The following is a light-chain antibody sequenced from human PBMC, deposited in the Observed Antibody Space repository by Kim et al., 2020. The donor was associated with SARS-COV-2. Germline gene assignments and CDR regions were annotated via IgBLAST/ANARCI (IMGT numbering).Light chain of an antibody. CDR2: AAS. Sequence: SASVGDRVSITCRASQGIGNDVAWYQQRPGKAPQRLIDAASTLQSRVLTRFGGSGSGTEFTLTISSLQPEDFATYYCLQYNSYPYTFGQGTKLEI. CDR1: QGIGND. J-gene: IGKJ2*01. V-gene: IGKV1-17*01. CDR3: LQYNSYPYT.